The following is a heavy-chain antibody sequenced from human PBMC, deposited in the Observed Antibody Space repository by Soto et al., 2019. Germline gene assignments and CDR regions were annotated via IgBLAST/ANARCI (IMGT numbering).Heavy chain of an antibody. CDR1: GYTLTELS. J-gene: IGHJ4*02. CDR2: FDPEDGET. CDR3: ATDYCYLIRGGYFDY. Sequence: ASVKVSCKVSGYTLTELSMHWVRQAPGKGLEWMGGFDPEDGETIYAQKFQGRVTMTEDTSTDTAYMELSSLRSEDTAVYYCATDYCYLIRGGYFDYWGQGTLVTVSS. V-gene: IGHV1-24*01. D-gene: IGHD2-8*02.